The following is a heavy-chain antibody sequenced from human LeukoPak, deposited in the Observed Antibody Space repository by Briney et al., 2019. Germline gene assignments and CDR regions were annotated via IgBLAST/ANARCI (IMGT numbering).Heavy chain of an antibody. J-gene: IGHJ4*02. CDR2: IYYSGST. CDR1: GGSISSSSYY. CDR3: ARVGGRFGELIDY. Sequence: SETLSLTCTVSGGSISSSSYYWGWIRQPPGKGLEWIGSIYYSGSTYYNPSLKSRVTISVDTSKNQFSLKLSSVTAADTAVYYCARVGGRFGELIDYWGQGTLVTVSS. D-gene: IGHD3-10*01. V-gene: IGHV4-39*07.